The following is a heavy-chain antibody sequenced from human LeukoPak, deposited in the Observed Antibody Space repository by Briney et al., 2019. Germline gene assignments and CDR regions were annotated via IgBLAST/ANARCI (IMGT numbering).Heavy chain of an antibody. V-gene: IGHV3-7*01. CDR2: IKQDGSEK. CDR3: AREPQQFLEWLLDASPDYYYYMDV. D-gene: IGHD3-3*01. CDR1: GFTFSSYW. Sequence: PGGSLRLSCAASGFTFSSYWMSWVRQAPGKGLEWVANIKQDGSEKYYVDSVKGRFTISRDNAKNSFYLQMNSLRVEDTAVYYCAREPQQFLEWLLDASPDYYYYMDVWGKGTTVTVSS. J-gene: IGHJ6*03.